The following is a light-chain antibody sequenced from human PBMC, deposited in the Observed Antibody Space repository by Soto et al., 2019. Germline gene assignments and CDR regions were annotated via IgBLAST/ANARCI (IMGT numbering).Light chain of an antibody. V-gene: IGLV2-14*01. J-gene: IGLJ1*01. Sequence: QSALTQPGSLSGSPGQSITISCTGTSSDIGAYDYVSWFQQHPGKAPKLMISEVNNRPSGVSNRFSGSKSGNTAYLTISGLKVEDEDEYACLSFTTTSPHGFGNGIKVT. CDR3: LSFTTTSPHG. CDR2: EVN. CDR1: SSDIGAYDY.